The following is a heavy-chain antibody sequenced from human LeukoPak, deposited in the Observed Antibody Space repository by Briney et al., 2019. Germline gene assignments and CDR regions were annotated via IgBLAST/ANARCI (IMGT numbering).Heavy chain of an antibody. CDR1: GGSISSYY. V-gene: IGHV4-4*07. Sequence: SETLPLTCTVSGGSISSYYWSWVRQPAGKGLEWIGRIYTSGSTNYNPSLKSRVTMSVDTSKNQFSLKLSSVTAADTAVYYCARDTYGSGSYYQDYWGQGTLVTVSS. D-gene: IGHD3-10*01. CDR3: ARDTYGSGSYYQDY. J-gene: IGHJ4*02. CDR2: IYTSGST.